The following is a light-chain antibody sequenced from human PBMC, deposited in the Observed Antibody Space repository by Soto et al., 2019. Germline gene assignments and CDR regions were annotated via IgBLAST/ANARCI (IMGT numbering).Light chain of an antibody. V-gene: IGKV3-15*01. CDR2: GAS. CDR3: QQYNQWPYT. CDR1: QSVSSN. J-gene: IGKJ2*01. Sequence: EIVLTQSPATLSLSPWERATLSCRASQSVSSNLAWYQQTPGQAPRLLIYGASTRATGVPARFSGSGSGTEFTLSISSLQSEDFAVYYCQQYNQWPYTFGQGTKVDIK.